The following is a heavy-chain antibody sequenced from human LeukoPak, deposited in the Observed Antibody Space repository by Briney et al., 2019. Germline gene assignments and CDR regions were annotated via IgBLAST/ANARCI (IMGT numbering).Heavy chain of an antibody. CDR3: AKEGYDRTGYYYAYFQH. V-gene: IGHV1-3*03. J-gene: IGHJ1*01. CDR1: GYTFTSYA. Sequence: ASVKVSCKASGYTFTSYAMHWVRQAPGQRLEWMGWINAGNGNTKYSQEFQGRVTITRDTSASTAYMELSSLRSEDTAVYYCAKEGYDRTGYYYAYFQHWGQGTLVTVSS. CDR2: INAGNGNT. D-gene: IGHD3-22*01.